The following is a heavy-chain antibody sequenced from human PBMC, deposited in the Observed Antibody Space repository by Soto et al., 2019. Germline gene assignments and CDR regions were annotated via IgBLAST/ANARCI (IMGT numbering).Heavy chain of an antibody. D-gene: IGHD1-1*01. V-gene: IGHV3-74*01. Sequence: EVQLVESGGGLVQPGGSLRLSWAASGFTFSNYWMHWVRQAPGKGLEWVSRINIDGSHRDYADSVKGRFTISRDDAQNTLYVEMHGLRGEDPAVYYCTRGARSWNGIDFWGQGTLVTVAS. CDR1: GFTFSNYW. J-gene: IGHJ4*02. CDR2: INIDGSHR. CDR3: TRGARSWNGIDF.